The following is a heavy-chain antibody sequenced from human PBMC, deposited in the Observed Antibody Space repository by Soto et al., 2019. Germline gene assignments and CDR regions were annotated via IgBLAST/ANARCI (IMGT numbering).Heavy chain of an antibody. J-gene: IGHJ6*02. CDR1: GGTFSSYA. CDR3: ARSVWFGELSPHYYYYYGMDV. V-gene: IGHV1-69*13. D-gene: IGHD3-10*01. Sequence: SVKVSCKASGGTFSSYAISWVRQAPGQGLEWMGGIIPIFGTANYAQKFQGRVTITADESTSTAYMELSSLRSEDTAVYFCARSVWFGELSPHYYYYYGMDVWGQGTTVTV. CDR2: IIPIFGTA.